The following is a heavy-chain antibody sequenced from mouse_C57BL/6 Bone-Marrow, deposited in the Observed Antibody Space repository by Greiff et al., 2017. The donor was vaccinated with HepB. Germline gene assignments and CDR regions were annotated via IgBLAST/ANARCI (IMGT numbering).Heavy chain of an antibody. J-gene: IGHJ2*01. CDR2: IWSGGST. V-gene: IGHV2-2*01. CDR1: GFSLTSYG. D-gene: IGHD2-3*01. CDR3: ARNRGIYDGYYDYFDY. Sequence: VQVVESGPGLVQPSQSLSITCTVSGFSLTSYGVHWVRQSPGKGLEWLGVIWSGGSTDYNAAFISRLSISKDNSKSQVFFKMNSLQADDTAIYYCARNRGIYDGYYDYFDYWGQGTTLTVSS.